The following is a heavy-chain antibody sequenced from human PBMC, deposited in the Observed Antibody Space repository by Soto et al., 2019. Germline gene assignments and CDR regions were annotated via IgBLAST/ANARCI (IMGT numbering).Heavy chain of an antibody. CDR2: ISATGETT. D-gene: IGHD1-26*01. CDR3: VSQLQGSRRKYYFHF. CDR1: XXNFSDFY. V-gene: IGHV3-11*01. J-gene: IGHJ4*02. Sequence: QVQLVESGGALVKPGGSLRLSCAASXXNFSDFYISWIRQAPGKGLEWVSFISATGETTYYAESVKGRFTISRDNGQKSLDLQVNSLRNKDTAIYFCVSQLQGSRRKYYFHFWGQGTLVTVYS.